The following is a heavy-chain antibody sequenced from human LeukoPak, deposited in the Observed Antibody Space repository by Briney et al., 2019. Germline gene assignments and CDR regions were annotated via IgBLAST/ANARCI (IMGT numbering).Heavy chain of an antibody. CDR3: ARTDSGVIMLYTIRSAF. D-gene: IGHD2-8*01. Sequence: GGSLRLSCVASGFTFNLHWMSWVRQAPGKGLEWVANINQDGSEKYYLDSARGRFTISRDNAKNLLYLLMNSLRAEDTAVYYCARTDSGVIMLYTIRSAFWGQGTLVTVSS. CDR2: INQDGSEK. J-gene: IGHJ4*02. V-gene: IGHV3-7*01. CDR1: GFTFNLHW.